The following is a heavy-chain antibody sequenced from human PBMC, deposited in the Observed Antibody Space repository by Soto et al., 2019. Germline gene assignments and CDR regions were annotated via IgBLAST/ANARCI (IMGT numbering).Heavy chain of an antibody. J-gene: IGHJ4*02. D-gene: IGHD3-16*02. CDR1: GFTFSSYS. CDR3: ARDRYDYVWGSYRPPAFFDY. V-gene: IGHV3-21*01. Sequence: PGGSLRLSCAASGFTFSSYSMNWVRQAPGKGLEWVSPISSSSSYIYYADSVKGRFTISRDNAKNSLYLQMNSLRAEDTAVYYCARDRYDYVWGSYRPPAFFDYWGQGTLVTSPQ. CDR2: ISSSSSYI.